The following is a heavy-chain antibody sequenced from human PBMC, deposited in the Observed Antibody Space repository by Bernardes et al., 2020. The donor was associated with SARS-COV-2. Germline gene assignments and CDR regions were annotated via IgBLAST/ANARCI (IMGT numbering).Heavy chain of an antibody. D-gene: IGHD6-19*01. CDR3: ARRTYSSGWYEDGAFDI. V-gene: IGHV5-51*01. CDR1: GYSFTSYW. Sequence: GESLKISCKGSGYSFTSYWIGWVRQMPGKGLEWMGIIYPGDSDTRYSPSFQGQVTISADKSISTAYLQWSSLKASDTAMYYCARRTYSSGWYEDGAFDIWGQGTMVTVSS. J-gene: IGHJ3*02. CDR2: IYPGDSDT.